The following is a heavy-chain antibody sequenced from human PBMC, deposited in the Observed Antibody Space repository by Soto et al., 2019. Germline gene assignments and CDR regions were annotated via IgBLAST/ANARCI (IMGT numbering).Heavy chain of an antibody. CDR1: GFTLSSYS. V-gene: IGHV3-21*01. J-gene: IGHJ4*02. Sequence: EVHLVESGGGLVKPGGSLRLSCAASGFTLSSYSMNWVRQAPGKGLEWVSSISSSSSYIYYANSVKGRFTISRDNAKNSLYLQMNSLRAEDTAVYYCARDHISAAVGRIFDYWGRGTLVTVSS. D-gene: IGHD6-13*01. CDR2: ISSSSSYI. CDR3: ARDHISAAVGRIFDY.